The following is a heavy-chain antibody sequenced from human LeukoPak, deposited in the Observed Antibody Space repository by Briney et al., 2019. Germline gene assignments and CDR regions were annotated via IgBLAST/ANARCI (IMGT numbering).Heavy chain of an antibody. Sequence: SETLSLTCAVYGGSFSGYYWSWIRQPPGEGLEWIGEINHSGSTNYNPSLKSRVTISVDTSKNQFSLKLSSVTAADTAVYYCARGTPGARNYYYYYYGMDVWGQGTTVTVSS. V-gene: IGHV4-34*01. CDR2: INHSGST. J-gene: IGHJ6*02. D-gene: IGHD1-26*01. CDR3: ARGTPGARNYYYYYYGMDV. CDR1: GGSFSGYY.